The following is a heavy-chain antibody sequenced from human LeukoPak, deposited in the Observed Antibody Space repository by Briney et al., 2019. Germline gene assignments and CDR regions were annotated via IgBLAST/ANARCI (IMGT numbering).Heavy chain of an antibody. CDR2: ISYDGSNK. Sequence: PGGSLRLSCAASGFTFSSYAMHWVRQAPGKGLEWVAVISYDGSNKYYADSVKGRFTISRDNSKNTLYLQMNSLRAEDTAVYYCARDQEPDIAAAGIDYWGQGTLVTVSS. V-gene: IGHV3-30-3*01. CDR3: ARDQEPDIAAAGIDY. J-gene: IGHJ4*02. D-gene: IGHD6-13*01. CDR1: GFTFSSYA.